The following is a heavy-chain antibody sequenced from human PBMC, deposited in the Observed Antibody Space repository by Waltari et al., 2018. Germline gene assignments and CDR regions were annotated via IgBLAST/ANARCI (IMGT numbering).Heavy chain of an antibody. D-gene: IGHD2-2*01. CDR1: GFTLSDQY. Sequence: EVXLVXSGGXLVKPGGSLRLSCAGSGFTLSDQYLDWVRQAPGKGLEXLCLTXNKENXYSTVXAASVKGRFTXSRDDSKNLVYLQMNSLXIEDIMLCXKAMTXSRSYTASPMDXWGQGTTVTVSS. CDR3: AMTXSRSYTASPMDX. V-gene: IGHV3-72*01. CDR2: TXNKENXYST. J-gene: IGHJ6*02.